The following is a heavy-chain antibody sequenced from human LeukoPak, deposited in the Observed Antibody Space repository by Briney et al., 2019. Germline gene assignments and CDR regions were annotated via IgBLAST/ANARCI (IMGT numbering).Heavy chain of an antibody. J-gene: IGHJ4*02. CDR1: GFTFSSYD. CDR2: IGTAGDT. V-gene: IGHV3-13*01. D-gene: IGHD6-19*01. Sequence: GGSLRLSCAASGFTFSSYDMHWVRQATGKGLEWVSAIGTAGDTYYPGSVKGRFTISRENAKNSLYLQMNSLRAGDTAVYYCARVAAGSGHFDYWGQGTLVTVSS. CDR3: ARVAAGSGHFDY.